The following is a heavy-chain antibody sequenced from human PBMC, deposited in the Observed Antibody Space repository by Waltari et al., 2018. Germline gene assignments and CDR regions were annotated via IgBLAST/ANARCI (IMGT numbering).Heavy chain of an antibody. CDR3: ARDRGRGLYLDV. V-gene: IGHV4-4*02. D-gene: IGHD2-15*01. CDR2: VLSTGKT. Sequence: QLQESGPGLVKPSGTLPLTCAVSGDSVPSATGWSGVRQSPQRGLEWIGQVLSTGKTNYSPSFASRVTMSLDASNNQFSLKVTSATAADTAVYYCARDRGRGLYLDVWGPGTLVTVSP. J-gene: IGHJ4*02. CDR1: GDSVPSATG.